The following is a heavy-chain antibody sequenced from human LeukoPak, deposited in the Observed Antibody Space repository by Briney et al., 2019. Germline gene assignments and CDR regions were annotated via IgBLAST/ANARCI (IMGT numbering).Heavy chain of an antibody. D-gene: IGHD6-13*01. CDR1: GGSINSYY. CDR2: IYYSGST. J-gene: IGHJ4*02. V-gene: IGHV4-59*12. CDR3: ARDSRISAAGRGLYYFDY. Sequence: PSETLSLTCTVSGGSINSYYWSWIRQPPGKGLEWIGSIYYSGSTYYNPSLKSRVTISVDTSKNQFSLKLSSVTAADTAVYYCARDSRISAAGRGLYYFDYWGQGTLVTVSS.